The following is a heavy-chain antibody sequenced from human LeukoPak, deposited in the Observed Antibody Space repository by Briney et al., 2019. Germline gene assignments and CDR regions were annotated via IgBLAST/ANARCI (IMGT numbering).Heavy chain of an antibody. CDR2: IYQSGST. V-gene: IGHV4-38-2*01. CDR1: GYAINRCYD. J-gene: IGHJ6*03. CDR3: ARGAYSSSSHDYYYYMDV. D-gene: IGHD6-6*01. Sequence: PSETLSLTCAVSGYAINRCYDLGSPRQPPGKGLELIGSIYQSGSTYYIPSVKCLGTISVDSSKNQFYLKLRSVTAADTAVYDCARGAYSSSSHDYYYYMDVWGKGTTVTVSS.